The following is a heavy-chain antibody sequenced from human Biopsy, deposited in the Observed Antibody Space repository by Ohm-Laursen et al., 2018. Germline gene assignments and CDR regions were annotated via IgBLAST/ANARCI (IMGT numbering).Heavy chain of an antibody. Sequence: SAKVSCKASGVTFATYAFGWVRQAPGQGLEWMGGRIPYFNTIYYARNFQDRAVITADRSARTTDMQLSGLRPDDTAVYYCVGGQRGPPIGVTVPGDAFDLWGPGTMVTVSP. J-gene: IGHJ3*01. CDR3: VGGQRGPPIGVTVPGDAFDL. CDR1: GVTFATYA. V-gene: IGHV1-69*13. CDR2: RIPYFNTI. D-gene: IGHD2/OR15-2a*01.